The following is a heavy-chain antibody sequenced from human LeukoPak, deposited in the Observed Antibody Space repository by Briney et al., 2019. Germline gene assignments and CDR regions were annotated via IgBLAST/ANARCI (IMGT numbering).Heavy chain of an antibody. Sequence: GGSLRLSCAASGFTFSSYSMNWVRQAPGKGLEWVGRIKSKTDGGTTDYAAPVKGRFTISRDDSKNTLYLQMNSLKTEDTAVYYCTTDRPVVTRDYWGQGTLVTVSS. CDR2: IKSKTDGGTT. D-gene: IGHD2-15*01. J-gene: IGHJ4*02. CDR1: GFTFSSYS. V-gene: IGHV3-15*01. CDR3: TTDRPVVTRDY.